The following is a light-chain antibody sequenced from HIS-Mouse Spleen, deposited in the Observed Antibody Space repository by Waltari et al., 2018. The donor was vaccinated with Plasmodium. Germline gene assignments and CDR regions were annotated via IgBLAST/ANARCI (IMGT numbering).Light chain of an antibody. CDR1: QSVSRN. CDR2: GAS. J-gene: IGKJ3*01. CDR3: QQYNNWSFT. Sequence: EIVMTQSPATLSVSPGERATLSCRASQSVSRNLAWYQQKPGQAPMHLTYGASTRATGIPARFSGSESGTEFTLTISSLQSEDFAVYYCQQYNNWSFTFGPGTKVDIK. V-gene: IGKV3-15*01.